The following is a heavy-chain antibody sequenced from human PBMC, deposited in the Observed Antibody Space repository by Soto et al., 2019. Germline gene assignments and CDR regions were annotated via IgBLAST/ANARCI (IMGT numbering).Heavy chain of an antibody. CDR3: AREFFYDY. CDR1: GFTFSNYW. J-gene: IGHJ4*02. V-gene: IGHV3-7*01. CDR2: INQDGSDK. D-gene: IGHD3-3*01. Sequence: PGGSLRLSCAASGFTFSNYWMSWVRQAPGKGLEWVANINQDGSDKDYVDSVKGRFTISRDNAKNSLYLQMNSLRDDDTAVYYCAREFFYDYWGQGTLVTVSS.